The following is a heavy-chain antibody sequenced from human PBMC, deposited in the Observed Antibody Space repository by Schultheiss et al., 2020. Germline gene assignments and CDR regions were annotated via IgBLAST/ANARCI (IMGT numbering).Heavy chain of an antibody. Sequence: AAVKVSCKASGYTFTSYGISWVRQAPGQGLEWMGWISAYNGNTNYAQKLQGRVTMTTDTSTSTAYMELRSLRSDDTAVYYCARDHGYSSSPGGMDVWGQGTTVTVSS. D-gene: IGHD6-6*01. CDR2: ISAYNGNT. J-gene: IGHJ6*02. CDR3: ARDHGYSSSPGGMDV. V-gene: IGHV1-18*01. CDR1: GYTFTSYG.